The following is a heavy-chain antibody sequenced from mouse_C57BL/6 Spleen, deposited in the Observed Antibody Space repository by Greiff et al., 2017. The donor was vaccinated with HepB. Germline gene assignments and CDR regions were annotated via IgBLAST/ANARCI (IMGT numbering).Heavy chain of an antibody. J-gene: IGHJ1*03. CDR3: ARSGASTDWYFDV. CDR1: GYTFTDYY. Sequence: VQLQQSGPVLVKPGASVKMSCKASGYTFTDYYMNWVKQSHGKSLEWIGVINPYNGGTSYNQKFKGKATLTVDKSSSTAYMELNSLTSEDSAVYYCARSGASTDWYFDVWGTGTTVTVSS. D-gene: IGHD6-1*01. V-gene: IGHV1-19*01. CDR2: INPYNGGT.